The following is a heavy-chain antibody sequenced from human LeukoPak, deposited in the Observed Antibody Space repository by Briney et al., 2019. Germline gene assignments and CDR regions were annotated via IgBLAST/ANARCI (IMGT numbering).Heavy chain of an antibody. CDR1: VYTFTSYD. J-gene: IGHJ5*02. CDR3: ARGSPWLHSLFDP. Sequence: ASVKVSCTASVYTFTSYDINSVRQATGQGLEWMGWMNPNSGNTGYAQNFQGRVTMTSNTSISTAYMELNSLRSEGTAVYYCARGSPWLHSLFDPGGQGTLVSVSS. CDR2: MNPNSGNT. D-gene: IGHD3-9*01. V-gene: IGHV1-8*01.